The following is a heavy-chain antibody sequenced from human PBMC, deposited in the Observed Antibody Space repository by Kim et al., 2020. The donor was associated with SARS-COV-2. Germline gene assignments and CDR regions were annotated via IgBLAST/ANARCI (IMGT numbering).Heavy chain of an antibody. V-gene: IGHV4-34*01. Sequence: YNPAPKGRVTISVATSKNQFSLKLSSVTAADTAVYYCARGVSSSGHYFDYWGQGTLVTVSS. J-gene: IGHJ4*02. CDR3: ARGVSSSGHYFDY. D-gene: IGHD6-6*01.